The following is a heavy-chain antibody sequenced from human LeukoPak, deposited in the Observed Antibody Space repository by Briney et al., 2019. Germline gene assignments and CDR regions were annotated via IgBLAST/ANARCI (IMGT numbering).Heavy chain of an antibody. CDR1: LYTFTSYG. D-gene: IGHD5-12*01. J-gene: IGHJ5*02. Sequence: ASVKVSCKASLYTFTSYGISWVRQAPGQGVAWMGWISAYNGNTNYAQKLQGRVTMTTDTSTSTAYMELRSLRSDDTAVYYCARDVKWLRFSWFDPWGQGTLVTVSS. V-gene: IGHV1-18*01. CDR2: ISAYNGNT. CDR3: ARDVKWLRFSWFDP.